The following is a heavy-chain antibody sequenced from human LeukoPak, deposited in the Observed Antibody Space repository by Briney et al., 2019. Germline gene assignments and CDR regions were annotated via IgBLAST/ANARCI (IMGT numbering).Heavy chain of an antibody. CDR3: ARDNGVCMDV. CDR1: GFTFSSYA. V-gene: IGHV3-21*01. D-gene: IGHD2-8*01. CDR2: ISSSSSYI. J-gene: IGHJ6*02. Sequence: GGSLRLSCAASGFTFSSYAMSWVRQAPGKGLEWVSSISSSSSYIYYADSVKGRFTISRDNAKNSLYLQMNSLRAEDTAVYYCARDNGVCMDVWGQGTTVTVSS.